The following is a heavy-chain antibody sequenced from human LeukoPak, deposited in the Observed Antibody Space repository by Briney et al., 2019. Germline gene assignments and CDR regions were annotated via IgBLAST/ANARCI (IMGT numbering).Heavy chain of an antibody. J-gene: IGHJ4*02. CDR2: INHSGST. V-gene: IGHV4-34*09. Sequence: RSSETLSLTCAVYGGSFSGYYWSWIRQPPGKGLEWIGEINHSGSTNYNPSLKSRVTFSVDTSKNQFSLKLSSVTAADTAVYYCARWYYDSSGYRYFDYWGQGTLVTVSS. CDR1: GGSFSGYY. D-gene: IGHD3-22*01. CDR3: ARWYYDSSGYRYFDY.